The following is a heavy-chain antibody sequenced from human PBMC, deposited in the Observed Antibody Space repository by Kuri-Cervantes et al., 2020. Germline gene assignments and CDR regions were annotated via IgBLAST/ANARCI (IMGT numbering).Heavy chain of an antibody. D-gene: IGHD3-3*01. CDR1: GFSFNDYA. CDR3: ARDWSMEV. CDR2: ISWSGATV. Sequence: LSLTCAASGFSFNDYAMQWVRQRPGRGLEWVSGISWSGATVGYADSVKGRFTISRDNAKKSLYLQMNSLRAEDTALYYCARDWSMEVWGEGTTVTVS. J-gene: IGHJ6*03. V-gene: IGHV3-9*01.